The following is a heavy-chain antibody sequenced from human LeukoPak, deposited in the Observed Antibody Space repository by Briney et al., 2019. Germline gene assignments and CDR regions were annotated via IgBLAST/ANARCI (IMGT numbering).Heavy chain of an antibody. J-gene: IGHJ4*02. D-gene: IGHD6-19*01. CDR2: ISYDGSNK. CDR3: ATTGYSSGWYERYFDY. Sequence: GGSLRLSCAASGFTFSSYGMHWVRQAPGKGLEWVAVISYDGSNKYYADSVKGRFTISRDNSKNTLYLQMNSLRAEDTAVYYCATTGYSSGWYERYFDYWGQGTLVTVSS. CDR1: GFTFSSYG. V-gene: IGHV3-30*03.